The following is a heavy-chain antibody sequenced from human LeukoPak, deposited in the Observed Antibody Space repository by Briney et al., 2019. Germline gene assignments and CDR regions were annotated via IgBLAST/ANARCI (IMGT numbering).Heavy chain of an antibody. CDR1: GGSVNRGSFY. V-gene: IGHV4-39*01. J-gene: IGHJ4*02. CDR3: ARHEGSYYDKSGYTFDR. Sequence: SDTLSLTCTVSGGSVNRGSFYWAWVRQPPGKGLEWLRGIHHSGNTYYNPSLKSRITISIDTSQNQFSLNLSSATATDRAVYYCARHEGSYYDKSGYTFDRWGQGTLVIVSS. CDR2: IHHSGNT. D-gene: IGHD3-22*01.